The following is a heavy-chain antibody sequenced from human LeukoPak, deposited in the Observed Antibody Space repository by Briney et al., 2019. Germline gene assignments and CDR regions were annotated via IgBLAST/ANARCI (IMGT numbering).Heavy chain of an antibody. J-gene: IGHJ4*02. CDR1: GFTFSSYS. CDR2: ISSSSSYI. D-gene: IGHD3-16*01. CDR3: AREGRGAMLGVDY. Sequence: PGGSLRLSCAASGFTFSSYSMNWVRQAPGKGLEWVSSISSSSSYIYYADSVKGRFTISRDNAKNSLYPQMNSLSAEDTAVYYCAREGRGAMLGVDYWGQGTLVTVSS. V-gene: IGHV3-21*01.